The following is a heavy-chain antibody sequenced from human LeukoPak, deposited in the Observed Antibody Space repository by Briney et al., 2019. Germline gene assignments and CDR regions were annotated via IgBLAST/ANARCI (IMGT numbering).Heavy chain of an antibody. CDR3: ARLANGPDYNWFDP. J-gene: IGHJ5*02. D-gene: IGHD2-8*01. Sequence: SETLSLTCTVSGGSISDSSYYWGWIRRPPGKGLEWIGSIYYSGSTYYTPSLKSRVSISVDTSRNHFSLKLSSVTAADTAVYYCARLANGPDYNWFDPWGQGTLVTVSS. CDR2: IYYSGST. CDR1: GGSISDSSYY. V-gene: IGHV4-39*02.